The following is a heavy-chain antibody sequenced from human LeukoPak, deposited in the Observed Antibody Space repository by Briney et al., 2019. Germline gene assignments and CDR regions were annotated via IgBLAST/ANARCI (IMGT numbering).Heavy chain of an antibody. Sequence: SETLSLTCAVYGGSFSGYYWSWNRQPPGKGLEWIGEINHSGSTNYNPSLKSRVTISVDTSKNQFSLKLSSVTAADTAVYYCARAIAVAGLLYYFDYWGQGTLVTVSS. CDR3: ARAIAVAGLLYYFDY. J-gene: IGHJ4*02. D-gene: IGHD6-19*01. CDR1: GGSFSGYY. V-gene: IGHV4-34*01. CDR2: INHSGST.